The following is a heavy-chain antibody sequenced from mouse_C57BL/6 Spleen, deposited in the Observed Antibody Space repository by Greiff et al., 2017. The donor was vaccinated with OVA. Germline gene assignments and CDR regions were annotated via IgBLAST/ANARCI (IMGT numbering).Heavy chain of an antibody. J-gene: IGHJ2*01. Sequence: EVKLMESGGGLVKPGGSLKLSCAASGFTFSSYAMSWVRQTPEKRLEWVATISDGGSYTYYPDNVKGRFTFSRDNAKNNLYLQMSHLKSEDTAMYYCARDRNYYSSSYYFDYGGQGTTLTVSS. CDR3: ARDRNYYSSSYYFDY. V-gene: IGHV5-4*01. D-gene: IGHD1-1*01. CDR1: GFTFSSYA. CDR2: ISDGGSYT.